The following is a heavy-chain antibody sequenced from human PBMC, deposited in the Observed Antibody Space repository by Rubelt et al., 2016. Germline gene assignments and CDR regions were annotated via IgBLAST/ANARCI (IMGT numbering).Heavy chain of an antibody. V-gene: IGHV3-66*01. CDR2: IFAGGRI. CDR1: GFTVSSNY. J-gene: IGHJ4*02. Sequence: GGGLVQPGGSLRLSCAASGFTVSSNYMSWVLQAPGKGLEWVSSIFAGGRIYYADSVKGRFTISRDKSTNTLYLQLNNLRADDTAVYYCTSFNSWRLDYWGQGTPVTVSS. CDR3: TSFNSWRLDY. D-gene: IGHD3-3*01.